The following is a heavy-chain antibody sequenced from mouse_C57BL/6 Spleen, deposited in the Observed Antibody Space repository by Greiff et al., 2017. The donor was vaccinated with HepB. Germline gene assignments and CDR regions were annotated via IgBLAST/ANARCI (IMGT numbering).Heavy chain of an antibody. J-gene: IGHJ2*01. D-gene: IGHD1-1*01. CDR2: INPSNGGT. CDR1: GYTFTSYW. V-gene: IGHV1-53*01. Sequence: QVQLKQPGTELVKPGASVKLSCKASGYTFTSYWMHWVKQRPGQGLEWIGNINPSNGGTNYNEKFKSKATLTVDKSSSTAYMQLSSLTSEDAAVYYCARAGITTVADYWGQGTTLTVSS. CDR3: ARAGITTVADY.